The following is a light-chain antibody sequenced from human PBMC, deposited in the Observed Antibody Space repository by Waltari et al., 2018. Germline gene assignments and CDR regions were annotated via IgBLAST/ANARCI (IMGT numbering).Light chain of an antibody. CDR1: QSVSNN. CDR3: HQYNRWPRT. CDR2: GAS. V-gene: IGKV3D-15*01. Sequence: EIVMTQSPATLSVSPGERATLSSRASQSVSNNLAWYQQKPGQTPRLLIYGASIRATGIPARFSGSGSGTEFTLTISSLQSEDFAVYYCHQYNRWPRTFGQGTKVEIK. J-gene: IGKJ1*01.